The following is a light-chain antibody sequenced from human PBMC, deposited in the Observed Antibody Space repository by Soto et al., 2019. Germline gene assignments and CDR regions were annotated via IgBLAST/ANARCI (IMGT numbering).Light chain of an antibody. J-gene: IGKJ1*01. Sequence: DIQMTQSPSTLSATAGDRVTITCRASQSISSWLAWYQHKPGKAPKLLIYDASNLDSGVPSRFSGGRSGTEFSLTISNLQPDDSPTYYCQQYENYWTFGQGTRVDIK. V-gene: IGKV1-5*01. CDR1: QSISSW. CDR3: QQYENYWT. CDR2: DAS.